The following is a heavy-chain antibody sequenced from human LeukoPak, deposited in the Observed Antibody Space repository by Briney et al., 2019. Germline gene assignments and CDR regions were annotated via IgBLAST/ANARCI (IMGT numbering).Heavy chain of an antibody. CDR2: INPNSGGT. V-gene: IGHV1-2*04. J-gene: IGHJ5*02. D-gene: IGHD3-10*01. CDR1: GYTFTGYY. CDR3: ARAGPMVRGVIASWFDP. Sequence: ASVNVSCKASGYTFTGYYMHWVRQAPGQGLEWMGWINPNSGGTNYAQKFQGWVTMTRGTSISTAYMELSRLRSDDTAVYYCARAGPMVRGVIASWFDPWGQGTLVTVSS.